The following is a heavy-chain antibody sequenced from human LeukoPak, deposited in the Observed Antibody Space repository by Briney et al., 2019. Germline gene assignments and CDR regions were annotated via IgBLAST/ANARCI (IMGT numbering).Heavy chain of an antibody. J-gene: IGHJ4*02. CDR1: GFTFSSYW. CDR3: ATGAYYDFWSGYYPY. D-gene: IGHD3-3*01. CDR2: ISGSGGST. V-gene: IGHV3-23*01. Sequence: GGSLRLSCAASGFTFSSYWMSWVRQAPGRGLEWVSAISGSGGSTYYADSVKGRFTISRDNSKNTLYLQMNSLRAEDTAVYYCATGAYYDFWSGYYPYWGQGTLVTVSS.